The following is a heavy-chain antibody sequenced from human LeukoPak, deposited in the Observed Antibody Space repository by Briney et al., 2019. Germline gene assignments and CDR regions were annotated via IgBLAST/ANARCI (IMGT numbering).Heavy chain of an antibody. CDR1: GCIFRTYS. D-gene: IGHD5-18*01. Sequence: GGSLRLSCAASGCIFRTYSMNWVRQAPGKALEWASYISGDSNTISYADSVKGRFSASRDNAKNSMFLQMHSLRDEDTAVYFCARELVTPNFDYWGQGTLVTVSS. V-gene: IGHV3-48*02. J-gene: IGHJ4*02. CDR3: ARELVTPNFDY. CDR2: ISGDSNTI.